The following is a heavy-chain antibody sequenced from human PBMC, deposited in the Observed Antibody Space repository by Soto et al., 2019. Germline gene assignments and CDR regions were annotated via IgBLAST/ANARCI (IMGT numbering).Heavy chain of an antibody. D-gene: IGHD1-26*01. CDR3: ARDPSGSYQLVYYFDY. Sequence: QVQLVESGGGVVQPGRSLRLSCAASGFTFSSYGMHWVRQAPGKGLEWVAVIWYDGSNKYYADSVKGRFTISRDNSKNTLYLQMNSLRAEDTAVYYCARDPSGSYQLVYYFDYWGQGTLVTVSS. CDR1: GFTFSSYG. CDR2: IWYDGSNK. J-gene: IGHJ4*02. V-gene: IGHV3-33*01.